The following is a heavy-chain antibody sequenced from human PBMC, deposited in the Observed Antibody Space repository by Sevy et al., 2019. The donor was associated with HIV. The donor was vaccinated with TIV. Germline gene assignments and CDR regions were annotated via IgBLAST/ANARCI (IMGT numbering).Heavy chain of an antibody. CDR2: ISAYNGNT. CDR3: ASGIAAAGSGNHGFDY. Sequence: VSVKVSCKASGYTFTSYGISWVRQAPGQGLEWMGWISAYNGNTNYAQKLQGRVTMTTDTSTSTAYMELRSLRSDDTAVYYCASGIAAAGSGNHGFDYWGQGTLVTVSS. V-gene: IGHV1-18*01. J-gene: IGHJ4*02. D-gene: IGHD6-13*01. CDR1: GYTFTSYG.